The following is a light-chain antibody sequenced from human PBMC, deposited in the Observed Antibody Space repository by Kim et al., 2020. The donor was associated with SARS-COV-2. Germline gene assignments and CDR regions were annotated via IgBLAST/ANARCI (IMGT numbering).Light chain of an antibody. CDR2: AGS. J-gene: IGKJ1*01. Sequence: DIQLTQSPPSLSASVGDRVTITCRASQSVRIYLNWYQQKPGKAPKLMIYAGSSLQSGVPSRFIGSGSGTEFTLTISSLQPEDFATYYCQQSITDPTFGQGTKVDIK. V-gene: IGKV1-39*01. CDR1: QSVRIY. CDR3: QQSITDPT.